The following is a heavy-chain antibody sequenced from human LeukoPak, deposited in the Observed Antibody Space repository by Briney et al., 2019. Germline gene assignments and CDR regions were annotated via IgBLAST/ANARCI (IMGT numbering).Heavy chain of an antibody. Sequence: ASVKVSCKASGYTFNSYDISWVRQAPGQGLEWMAWISTYNGNTSYALKVQGRDTMTTDTSTSTAYMELRSLRSDDTAVYYCARVLRYDFWSAYYFDYWGQGTLVAVSS. CDR2: ISTYNGNT. J-gene: IGHJ4*02. CDR1: GYTFNSYD. CDR3: ARVLRYDFWSAYYFDY. D-gene: IGHD3-3*01. V-gene: IGHV1-18*01.